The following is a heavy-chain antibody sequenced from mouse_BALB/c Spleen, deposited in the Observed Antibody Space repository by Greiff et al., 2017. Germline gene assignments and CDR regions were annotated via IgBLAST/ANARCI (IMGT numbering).Heavy chain of an antibody. CDR3: AITTATDY. J-gene: IGHJ2*01. CDR1: GYSITSDYA. V-gene: IGHV3-2*02. Sequence: EVKLMESGPGLVKPSQSLSLTCTVTGYSITSDYAWNWIRQFPGNKLEWMGYISYSGSTSYNPSLKSRISITRDTSKNQFFLQLNSVTTEDTATYYCAITTATDYWGQGTTLTVSS. CDR2: ISYSGST. D-gene: IGHD1-2*01.